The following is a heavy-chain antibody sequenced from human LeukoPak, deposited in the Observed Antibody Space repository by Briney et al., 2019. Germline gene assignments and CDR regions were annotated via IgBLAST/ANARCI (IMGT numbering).Heavy chain of an antibody. CDR1: GGSISSYY. V-gene: IGHV4-59*01. Sequence: PSETLSLTCTVSGGSISSYYWSWIRQPPGKGLEWIGYIYHSGSTNYNPSLKSRVTISVDTSKNQFSLKLSSVTAADTAVYYCARDGRYCSGGSCQPFDYWGQGTLVTVSS. J-gene: IGHJ4*02. D-gene: IGHD2-15*01. CDR3: ARDGRYCSGGSCQPFDY. CDR2: IYHSGST.